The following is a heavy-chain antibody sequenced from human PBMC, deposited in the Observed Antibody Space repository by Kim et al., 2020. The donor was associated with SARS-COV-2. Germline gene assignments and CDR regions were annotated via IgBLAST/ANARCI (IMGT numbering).Heavy chain of an antibody. CDR1: GFIFSSYS. V-gene: IGHV3-48*02. D-gene: IGHD3-9*01. J-gene: IGHJ6*02. CDR3: AIDILTAYDYGMDV. CDR2: ISSISNTI. Sequence: GGSLRLSCAGSGFIFSSYSMHWVRQAPGKGLEWISYISSISNTIYYADSVKGRFTISRDNAKSSLYLQMNSLRDEDTAVYYCAIDILTAYDYGMDVWGQGTTVTVSS.